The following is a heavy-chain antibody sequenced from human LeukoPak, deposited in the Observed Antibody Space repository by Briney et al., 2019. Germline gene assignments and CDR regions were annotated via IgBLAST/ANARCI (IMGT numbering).Heavy chain of an antibody. CDR1: GGSISSSSYY. Sequence: PSETLSLTCTVSGGSISSSSYYWGWIRQPPGKGLEWIGSIYYSGSTYYNPSLKSRVTISVDTSKNQFSLKLSSVTAADTAVYYCARTFEGPYEPTTYSGSLYFDYWGQGTLVTVSS. CDR3: ARTFEGPYEPTTYSGSLYFDY. D-gene: IGHD1-26*01. V-gene: IGHV4-39*01. J-gene: IGHJ4*02. CDR2: IYYSGST.